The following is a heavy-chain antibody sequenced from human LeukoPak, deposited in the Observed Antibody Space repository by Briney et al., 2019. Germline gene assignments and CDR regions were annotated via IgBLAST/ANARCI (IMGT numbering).Heavy chain of an antibody. CDR3: AKDYFGSLEY. J-gene: IGHJ4*02. V-gene: IGHV3-74*03. CDR2: IKSDGGT. CDR1: GLAFSVSW. Sequence: GGSLRPSCAASGLAFSVSWMHWVRQAPGKGLVWVSVIKSDGGTAYADSVKGRFTISRDNAKNTVYLQMNSLRDEDTAVYYCAKDYFGSLEYWGQGTLVTVSS. D-gene: IGHD2/OR15-2a*01.